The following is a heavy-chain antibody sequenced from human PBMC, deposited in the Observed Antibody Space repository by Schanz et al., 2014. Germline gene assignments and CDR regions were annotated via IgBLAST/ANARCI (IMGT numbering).Heavy chain of an antibody. J-gene: IGHJ4*02. D-gene: IGHD2-2*01. Sequence: VQLLESGGALVQPGGSLRLSCAASGFTFSDYYMTWIRQAPGKGLEWVSDISDSGDSTHYADSVKGRFTISRDNAKNSLFLQMNSLSAEDTAVYYCAKVAPAATYLDSWGQGTLVTVSS. CDR1: GFTFSDYY. CDR2: ISDSGDST. CDR3: AKVAPAATYLDS. V-gene: IGHV3-11*01.